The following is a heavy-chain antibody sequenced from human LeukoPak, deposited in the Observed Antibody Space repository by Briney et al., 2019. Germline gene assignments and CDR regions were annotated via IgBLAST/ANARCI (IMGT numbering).Heavy chain of an antibody. CDR1: GFTFSSYA. CDR2: ISYDGSNK. J-gene: IGHJ4*02. CDR3: ARGFGWYSYYFDY. V-gene: IGHV3-30-3*01. Sequence: GGSLRLSCAASGFTFSSYAMHWVRQAPGKGLEWVAVISYDGSNKYYADSVKGRFTISRDNSKNTLYLQMNSLRAEDTAVYYCARGFGWYSYYFDYWGQGTLVTVSS. D-gene: IGHD6-19*01.